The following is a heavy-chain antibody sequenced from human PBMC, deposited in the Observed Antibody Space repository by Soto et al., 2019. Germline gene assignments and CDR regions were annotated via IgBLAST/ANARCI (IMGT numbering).Heavy chain of an antibody. J-gene: IGHJ4*02. CDR2: ISNSNSYT. D-gene: IGHD6-6*01. CDR3: ARDFNSSSSRDFDY. CDR1: GFTFSDFY. Sequence: QVQLVESGGGLVKPGGSLRLSCAASGFTFSDFYMSWIRQAPGKGLEWISYISNSNSYTNYADSVKGRFTISRDNAKKSLYLQMNSLTVEDTAVYFCARDFNSSSSRDFDYWGQGTLVTVSS. V-gene: IGHV3-11*06.